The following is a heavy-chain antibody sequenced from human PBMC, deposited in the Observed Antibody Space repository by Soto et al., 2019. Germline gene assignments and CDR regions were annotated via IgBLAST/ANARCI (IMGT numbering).Heavy chain of an antibody. V-gene: IGHV4-61*01. CDR2: IYYSGIT. D-gene: IGHD3-22*01. CDR3: ARGRKYYYDNTGPFYFDH. Sequence: SETLSLTCTVSGGSVTSGNCYWSWIRQPPGKGLEWIAHIYYSGITNNTPSPKSRVTSSVDTSKNQFSLKLNSVTAADTAVYYCARGRKYYYDNTGPFYFDHWGQGTLVTVSS. CDR1: GGSVTSGNCY. J-gene: IGHJ4*02.